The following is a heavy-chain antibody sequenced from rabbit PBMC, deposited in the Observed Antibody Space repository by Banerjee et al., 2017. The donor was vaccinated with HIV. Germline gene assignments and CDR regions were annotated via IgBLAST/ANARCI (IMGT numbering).Heavy chain of an antibody. Sequence: QEQLEESGGDLVKPEGSLTLTCTASGFSFNNKYVMCWVRQAPGKGLEWIACINTSSGSTVYATWAKGRFTISRTSSTTVALQMTSLTAADTATYFCAKYAGDSYYYGLDLWGPGTLVTVS. CDR2: INTSSGST. V-gene: IGHV1S45*01. CDR1: GFSFNNKYV. CDR3: AKYAGDSYYYGLDL. D-gene: IGHD8-1*01. J-gene: IGHJ6*01.